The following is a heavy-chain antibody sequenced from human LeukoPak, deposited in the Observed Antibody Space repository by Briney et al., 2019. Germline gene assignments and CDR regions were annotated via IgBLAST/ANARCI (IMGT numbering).Heavy chain of an antibody. CDR1: GFTFSSYS. CDR2: ISSSSSYI. J-gene: IGHJ4*02. CDR3: ARGQPHDYGDYGENFDY. D-gene: IGHD4-17*01. Sequence: GGSLRLSCAASGFTFSSYSMNWVRQAPGKWLEWVSSISSSSSYIYYADSVKGRFTISRDNAKNSLYLQMNSLRAEDTAVYYCARGQPHDYGDYGENFDYCGQGTLDTVSS. V-gene: IGHV3-21*01.